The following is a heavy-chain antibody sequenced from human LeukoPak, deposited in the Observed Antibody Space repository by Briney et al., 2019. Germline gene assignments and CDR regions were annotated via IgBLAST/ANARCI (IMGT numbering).Heavy chain of an antibody. V-gene: IGHV4-39*07. Sequence: SETLSLTCSVSGGSISSSDYYWAWIRQPPGKGLEWIGSIYYSGTTYYNPALKSRVTISVDKSKNQFSLKLSSVTAADTAVYYCARKLSSGWYFWFDPWGQGTLVTVSS. CDR3: ARKLSSGWYFWFDP. CDR1: GGSISSSDYY. D-gene: IGHD6-19*01. CDR2: IYYSGTT. J-gene: IGHJ5*02.